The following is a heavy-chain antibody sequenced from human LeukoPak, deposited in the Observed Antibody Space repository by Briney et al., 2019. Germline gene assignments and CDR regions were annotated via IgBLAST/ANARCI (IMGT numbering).Heavy chain of an antibody. V-gene: IGHV3-15*01. D-gene: IGHD3-10*01. CDR3: ATSVRFGESEYDS. Sequence: GGSLRLSCAASGFTFSNAWMSWVRQAPGKGLEWVGRIKSKTDGGTTDYAAPVKGRFTISRDNSKNTLYLQMNSLRAEDTAMYYCATSVRFGESEYDSWGQGTLVTVSS. CDR1: GFTFSNAW. CDR2: IKSKTDGGTT. J-gene: IGHJ4*02.